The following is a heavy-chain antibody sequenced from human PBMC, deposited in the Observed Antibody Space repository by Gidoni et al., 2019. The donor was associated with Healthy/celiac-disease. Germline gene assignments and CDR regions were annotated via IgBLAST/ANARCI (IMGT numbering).Heavy chain of an antibody. Sequence: QVQLQESGPGLVKPSGTLSRNCAVSGGSISSSNWWSWVRHPPGKGLEWSWEIYHSGSTNYNPSLKMRVTISVYKSKNQVSLTLSSVTAADPAVYYCAREAAAGQSLVYWGQGTLVTVSS. V-gene: IGHV4-4*02. J-gene: IGHJ4*02. D-gene: IGHD6-13*01. CDR2: IYHSGST. CDR3: AREAAAGQSLVY. CDR1: GGSISSSNW.